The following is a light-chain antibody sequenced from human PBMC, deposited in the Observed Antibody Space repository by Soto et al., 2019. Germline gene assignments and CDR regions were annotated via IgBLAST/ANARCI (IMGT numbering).Light chain of an antibody. CDR2: AAS. CDR1: ESISPY. J-gene: IGKJ2*01. V-gene: IGKV1-39*01. CDR3: QQSYSPAPT. Sequence: IQMTQSPAPLPSSGCNRATIFCRASESISPYLNCDQHIPEEAPKLLVYAASTLHSGVPSRVSGSGSGTHFPLTISSLQPEDFATFYCQQSYSPAPTFGQGTKLEIK.